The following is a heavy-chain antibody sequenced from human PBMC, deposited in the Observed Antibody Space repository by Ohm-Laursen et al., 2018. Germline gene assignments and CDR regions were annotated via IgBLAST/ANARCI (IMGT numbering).Heavy chain of an antibody. CDR2: IYHSGST. CDR3: ATRYYYDSSGYYLGGFDP. Sequence: SDTLSLTCAVSGYSISSGYYWGWIRQPPGKGLEWIGSIYHSGSTYYNPSLKSRVTISVDTSKNQFSLKLSSVTAADTAVYYCATRYYYDSSGYYLGGFDPWGQGTLVTVSS. CDR1: GYSISSGYY. D-gene: IGHD3-22*01. J-gene: IGHJ5*02. V-gene: IGHV4-38-2*01.